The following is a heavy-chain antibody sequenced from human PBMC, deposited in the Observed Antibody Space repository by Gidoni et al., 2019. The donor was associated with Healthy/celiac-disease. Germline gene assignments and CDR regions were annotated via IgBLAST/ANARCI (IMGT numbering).Heavy chain of an antibody. V-gene: IGHV2-26*01. Sequence: TLKESGPVLVTTTETLTLNCTVPGIPLSNARMGVSWICQPPGKALEWLAHIFSKDEKSYSTSLKSRLTISKDTSKSQVVLTMTNMDPVDTATYYCARCNDYGDYDYWGQGTLVTVSS. CDR2: IFSKDEK. J-gene: IGHJ4*02. CDR1: GIPLSNARMG. D-gene: IGHD4-17*01. CDR3: ARCNDYGDYDY.